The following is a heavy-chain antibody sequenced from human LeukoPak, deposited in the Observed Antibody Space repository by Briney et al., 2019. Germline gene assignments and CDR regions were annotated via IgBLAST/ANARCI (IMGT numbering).Heavy chain of an antibody. CDR3: ARAYCGGDCHDAFDI. V-gene: IGHV1-24*01. D-gene: IGHD2-21*02. J-gene: IGHJ3*02. Sequence: ASVKVSCKVSGYTLTELSMHWVRQAPGKGLEWMGGFDPEDGETIYAQKFQGRVTMTEDTSTDTAYMELSSLRSEDTAVYYCARAYCGGDCHDAFDIWGQGTMVTVSS. CDR1: GYTLTELS. CDR2: FDPEDGET.